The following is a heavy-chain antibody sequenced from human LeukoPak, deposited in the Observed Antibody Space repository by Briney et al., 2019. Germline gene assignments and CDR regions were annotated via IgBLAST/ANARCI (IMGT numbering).Heavy chain of an antibody. CDR3: ARKRSIAITATVTTNTLDY. V-gene: IGHV1-46*01. CDR2: INPSGSST. D-gene: IGHD4-17*01. CDR1: GYSFTSHY. Sequence: ASVKVSCKASGYSFTSHYMHWVRQAPGQGLEWMGLINPSGSSTLYAQKFQGRVTMTRDTSISTAYMELSRLRSDDTAVYYCARKRSIAITATVTTNTLDYWGQGTLVTVSS. J-gene: IGHJ4*02.